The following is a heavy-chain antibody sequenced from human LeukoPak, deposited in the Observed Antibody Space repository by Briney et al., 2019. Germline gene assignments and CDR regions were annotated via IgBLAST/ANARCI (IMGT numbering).Heavy chain of an antibody. CDR3: ARDRCSGGRYNSLSVGYMDV. J-gene: IGHJ6*03. CDR2: ISSSSSTI. Sequence: GGSLRLSCAASGFTFSSYSMNWVRQAPGKGLEWVSYISSSSSTIYYADSVKGRFTISRDNAKNSLYLQMNSLRAEDTAVYCCARDRCSGGRYNSLSVGYMDVWGKGTTVTVSS. V-gene: IGHV3-48*01. CDR1: GFTFSSYS. D-gene: IGHD2-15*01.